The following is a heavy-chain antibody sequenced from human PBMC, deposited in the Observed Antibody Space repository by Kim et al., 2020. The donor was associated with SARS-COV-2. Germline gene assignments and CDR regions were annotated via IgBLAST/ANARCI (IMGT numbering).Heavy chain of an antibody. CDR2: IYYSGST. D-gene: IGHD4-17*01. CDR3: ARVGGDYGSWGYHWFDP. Sequence: SETLSLTCTVSGGSISSGGYYWSWIRQHPGKGLEWIGYIYYSGSTYYNPSLKSRVTISVDTSKNQFSLKLSSVTAADTAVYYCARVGGDYGSWGYHWFDPWGQGTLVTVSS. V-gene: IGHV4-31*03. J-gene: IGHJ5*02. CDR1: GGSISSGGYY.